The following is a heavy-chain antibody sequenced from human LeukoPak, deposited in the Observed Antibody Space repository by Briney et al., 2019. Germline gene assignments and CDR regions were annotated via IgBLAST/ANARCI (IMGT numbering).Heavy chain of an antibody. V-gene: IGHV4-39*01. CDR1: GGSISSSSYY. CDR3: ARRDIVVVVAARGDDAFDI. CDR2: IYYSGST. Sequence: SETLSLTCTVSGGSISSSSYYWGWIRQSPGKGLEWIGSIYYSGSTYYNPSLKSRVTISVDTSKNQFSLKLSSVTAADTAVYYCARRDIVVVVAARGDDAFDIWGQGTMVTVSS. J-gene: IGHJ3*02. D-gene: IGHD2-15*01.